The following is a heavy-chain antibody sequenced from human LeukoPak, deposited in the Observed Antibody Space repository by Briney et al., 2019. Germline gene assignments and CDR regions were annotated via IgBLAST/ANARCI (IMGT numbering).Heavy chain of an antibody. D-gene: IGHD3-22*01. Sequence: GGSLRLSCAASGFTFSSYAMSWVRQTPGKGLEWVSGISGSGGYTHYADSVKGRFTISRDNSKNTLYLQMNSLRAEDTAVYYCAKSPHYYYDSSGSLFDSWGQGNMVTVSS. J-gene: IGHJ4*02. CDR1: GFTFSSYA. CDR2: ISGSGGYT. CDR3: AKSPHYYYDSSGSLFDS. V-gene: IGHV3-23*01.